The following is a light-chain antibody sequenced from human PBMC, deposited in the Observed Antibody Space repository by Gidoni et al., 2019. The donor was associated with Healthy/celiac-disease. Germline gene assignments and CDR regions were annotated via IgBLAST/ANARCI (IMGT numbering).Light chain of an antibody. CDR2: AAS. V-gene: IGKV1-39*01. CDR3: QHSYSTPPT. J-gene: IGKJ2*01. Sequence: DIQMTQSPSSLSASVGDRVTITCRASQSISIYLNWYQQKPGKAPKLLIYAASSLQSGVPSRFSGSGSGTDFTLTISSLQPEDFATYYCQHSYSTPPTFGQGTKLEIK. CDR1: QSISIY.